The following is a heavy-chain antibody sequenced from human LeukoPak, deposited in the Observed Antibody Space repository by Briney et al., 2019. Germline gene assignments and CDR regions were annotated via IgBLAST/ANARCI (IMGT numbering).Heavy chain of an antibody. CDR2: ISSNGGST. V-gene: IGHV3-64*01. CDR3: SRYYEVGSGYYRDDAFDI. D-gene: IGHD3-3*01. Sequence: GGSLRLSCAASGFTFSSYAMHWVRQAPGKGLEYVSAISSNGGSTYYAYSVKGRFTISRDNSKNMLYLQMGGLTADAMVVYYCSRYYEVGSGYYRDDAFDIWGQGTMVTVSS. CDR1: GFTFSSYA. J-gene: IGHJ3*02.